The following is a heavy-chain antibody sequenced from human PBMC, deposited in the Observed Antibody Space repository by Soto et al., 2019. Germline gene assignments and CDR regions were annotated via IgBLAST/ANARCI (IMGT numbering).Heavy chain of an antibody. Sequence: EASVKVSCKASGYTFTSYGISWVRQAPGQGLEWMGWISAYNGNTNYAQKLQGRVTMTTDTSTSTAYMELRSLRSDDTAVYYCARSYYDFWSGYCSSPGFDPWGQGTQVTVSS. CDR3: ARSYYDFWSGYCSSPGFDP. D-gene: IGHD3-3*01. CDR2: ISAYNGNT. V-gene: IGHV1-18*01. CDR1: GYTFTSYG. J-gene: IGHJ5*02.